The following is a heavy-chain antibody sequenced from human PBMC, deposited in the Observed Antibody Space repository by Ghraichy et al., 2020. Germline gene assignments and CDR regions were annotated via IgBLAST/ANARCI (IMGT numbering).Heavy chain of an antibody. V-gene: IGHV3-9*01. CDR3: TKDRGDHNWNDGVFDF. Sequence: GGSLRLSCAGSGFYFDEFAMHWVRQSRGKGLEWVSGIDWNSRNADYADSVKGRFTISRDNAKNSLYLEMNNLGPEDTALYFCTKDRGDHNWNDGVFDFWGQGTLVTVTS. D-gene: IGHD1-1*01. CDR1: GFYFDEFA. J-gene: IGHJ4*02. CDR2: IDWNSRNA.